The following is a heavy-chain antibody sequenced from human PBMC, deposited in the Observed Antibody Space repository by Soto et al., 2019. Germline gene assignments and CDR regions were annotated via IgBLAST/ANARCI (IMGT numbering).Heavy chain of an antibody. D-gene: IGHD2-8*01. V-gene: IGHV4-59*01. Sequence: SETLSLTCTVSGGSISSYYWSWIRQPPGKGLEWIGYIYYSGSTNYNPSLKSRVTISVDTSKNPFSLRLSPVTAADTAVYYCARARRYCTNGVCYSRPDYWGQGTLVTVSS. CDR3: ARARRYCTNGVCYSRPDY. CDR1: GGSISSYY. CDR2: IYYSGST. J-gene: IGHJ4*02.